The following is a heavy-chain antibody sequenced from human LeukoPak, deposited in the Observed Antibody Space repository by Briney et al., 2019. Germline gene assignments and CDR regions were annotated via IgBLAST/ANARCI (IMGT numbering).Heavy chain of an antibody. CDR2: ISNDNGIT. CDR3: ARGSLPYPFDY. CDR1: GYSFPTYG. J-gene: IGHJ4*02. Sequence: ASVKVSCKTSGYSFPTYGISWVRQAPGQGLEWMGWISNDNGITNYAPQFQGRVTLDTETYTSTAYMELRNLRSDDTAVYYCARGSLPYPFDYWGQGTLVTVSS. V-gene: IGHV1-18*01.